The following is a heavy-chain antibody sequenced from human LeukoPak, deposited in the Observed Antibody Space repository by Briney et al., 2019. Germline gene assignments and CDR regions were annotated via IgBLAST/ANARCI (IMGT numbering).Heavy chain of an antibody. V-gene: IGHV3-20*04. CDR1: GFTFDDYG. J-gene: IGHJ4*02. CDR2: INWNGGST. D-gene: IGHD6-13*01. Sequence: GGSLRLSCAASGFTFDDYGMSWVRQAPGKGLEWVSGINWNGGSTGYADSVKGRFTISRDNAKNSLYLQMNSLRAEDTALYYCARDFSIAAAGTLGYWGQGTLVTVSS. CDR3: ARDFSIAAAGTLGY.